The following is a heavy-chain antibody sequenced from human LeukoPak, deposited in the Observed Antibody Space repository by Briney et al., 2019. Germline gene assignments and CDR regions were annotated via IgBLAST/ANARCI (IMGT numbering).Heavy chain of an antibody. V-gene: IGHV3-48*04. Sequence: GGSLRLSCAASGFTFSSYWMSWVRQAPGKGLEWVSYISSSGSTIYYADSVKGRFTISRDNAKNSLYLQMNSLRAEDTAVYYCAREGGNYYDSSGYFYWGQGTLVTVSS. J-gene: IGHJ4*02. D-gene: IGHD3-22*01. CDR2: ISSSGSTI. CDR3: AREGGNYYDSSGYFY. CDR1: GFTFSSYW.